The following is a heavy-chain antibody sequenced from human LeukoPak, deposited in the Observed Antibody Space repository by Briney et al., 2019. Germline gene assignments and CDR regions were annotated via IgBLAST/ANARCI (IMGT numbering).Heavy chain of an antibody. J-gene: IGHJ4*02. CDR1: GGTFSSYA. Sequence: ASVKVSCKASGGTFSSYAISWVRQAPGQGLEWMGGIIPIFGTANYAQKFQGRVTITADESTSTAYMERSSLRSEDTAVYYCARESAYSTGWRRFDSWGQATLVTVSS. V-gene: IGHV1-69*13. CDR3: ARESAYSTGWRRFDS. CDR2: IIPIFGTA. D-gene: IGHD6-25*01.